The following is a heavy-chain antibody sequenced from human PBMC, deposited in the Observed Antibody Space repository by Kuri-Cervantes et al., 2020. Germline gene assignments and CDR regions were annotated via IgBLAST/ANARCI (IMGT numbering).Heavy chain of an antibody. Sequence: ASVKVSCKASGYTFTGYYMHWVRQAPGQGLEWVGWSNPNSGGTNYAQKFQGRVTMTRDTSISTAYMELSRLRSDDTAVYYCARSGIAAAGTNYYYGMDVWGQGTTVTVSS. CDR1: GYTFTGYY. J-gene: IGHJ6*02. CDR2: SNPNSGGT. CDR3: ARSGIAAAGTNYYYGMDV. V-gene: IGHV1-2*02. D-gene: IGHD6-13*01.